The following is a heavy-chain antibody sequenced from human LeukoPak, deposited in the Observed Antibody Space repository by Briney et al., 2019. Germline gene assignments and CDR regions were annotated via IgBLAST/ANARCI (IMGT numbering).Heavy chain of an antibody. CDR1: GGTFSSYA. J-gene: IGHJ5*02. D-gene: IGHD5-24*01. CDR2: IIPIFGTA. Sequence: SVKVSCKASGGTFSSYAISWVRQAPGQGLEWMGGIIPIFGTANYAQKFQGRVTITTDESTSTAYMELSSLRSEDTAVYYCARWLKLQEGNWFDPWGQGTVVTVSS. CDR3: ARWLKLQEGNWFDP. V-gene: IGHV1-69*05.